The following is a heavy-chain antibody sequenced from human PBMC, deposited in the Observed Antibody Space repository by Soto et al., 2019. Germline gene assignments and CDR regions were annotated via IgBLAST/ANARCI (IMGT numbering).Heavy chain of an antibody. D-gene: IGHD2-15*01. V-gene: IGHV3-21*01. CDR3: ARVHDCSGGSCYLLLFDY. CDR2: ISSSSSYI. CDR1: GVTFSSYS. J-gene: IGHJ4*02. Sequence: PGGSLRLXCAASGVTFSSYSMIWVRQAPRKGQEWDSSISSSSSYIYYADSVKGRFTISRDNAKNSLYLQMDSLNAEDTAVYYCARVHDCSGGSCYLLLFDYWGQGTLVTVSS.